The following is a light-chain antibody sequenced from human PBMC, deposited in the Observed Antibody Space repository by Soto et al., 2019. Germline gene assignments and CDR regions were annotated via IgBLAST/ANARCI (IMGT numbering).Light chain of an antibody. J-gene: IGKJ5*01. Sequence: EIVLTQSPGTLSLSPGERATLSCRASQNVDSNYLAWYQQKPGQAPRLLIYGASSRATGIPDRFSGSGSGTDFTLTISSLEPEDFAVYYCQQRSNWPPGITFGQGTRLEI. V-gene: IGKV3D-20*02. CDR2: GAS. CDR1: QNVDSNY. CDR3: QQRSNWPPGIT.